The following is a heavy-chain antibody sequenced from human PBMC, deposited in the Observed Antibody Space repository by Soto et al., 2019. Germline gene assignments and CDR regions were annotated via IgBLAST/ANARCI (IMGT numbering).Heavy chain of an antibody. V-gene: IGHV5-10-1*01. J-gene: IGHJ4*02. Sequence: GESLKISCKGSGYTFTTYWITWVRQMPGKGLEWMGRIDPSNSYTNYNPSFHGHVALSADMSISTAYLQWSGLKASDTAIYYCLRHTGLGPSPFVFWGPGTLATGSS. D-gene: IGHD4-17*01. CDR1: GYTFTTYW. CDR3: LRHTGLGPSPFVF. CDR2: IDPSNSYT.